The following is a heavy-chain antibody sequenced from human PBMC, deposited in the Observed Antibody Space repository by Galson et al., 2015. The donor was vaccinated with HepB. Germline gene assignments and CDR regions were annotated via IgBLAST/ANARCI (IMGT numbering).Heavy chain of an antibody. D-gene: IGHD2-2*01. CDR3: ASSVPAPLYYYYYYGMDV. J-gene: IGHJ6*02. Sequence: SLRLSCAASGFTFSSYAMHWVRQAPGKGLEWVAVISYDGSNKYYADSVKGRFTISRDNSKNTLYLQMNSLRAEDTAVYYCASSVPAPLYYYYYYGMDVWGQGTTVTVSS. V-gene: IGHV3-30-3*01. CDR2: ISYDGSNK. CDR1: GFTFSSYA.